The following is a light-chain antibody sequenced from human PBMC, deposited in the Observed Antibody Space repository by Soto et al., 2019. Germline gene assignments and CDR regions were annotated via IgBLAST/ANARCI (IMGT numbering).Light chain of an antibody. V-gene: IGKV3-20*01. CDR2: GAS. CDR1: QSVSSSY. J-gene: IGKJ1*01. CDR3: QQYNNWPRT. Sequence: IVLKQSPGTLSLTPGERATLSCRASQSVSSSYLAWYQQKPGQAPRLLIYGASSRATGIPDRFSGSGSGTEFTLTISSLQSEDFAVYYCQQYNNWPRTFGQGTKVDIK.